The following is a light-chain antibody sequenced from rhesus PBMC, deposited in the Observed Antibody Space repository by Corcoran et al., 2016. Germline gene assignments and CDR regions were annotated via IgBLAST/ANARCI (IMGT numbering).Light chain of an antibody. V-gene: IGKV1-43*01. CDR1: QGISTY. J-gene: IGKJ4*01. CDR2: AAS. Sequence: DIQMTQSPSSLSASAGDRVTITCRASQGISTYLNWYQQTPGKAPKRLIYAASSLESGVPSRFSGSGAGKEFTLTISSLQPEDFATYYCLQYNSNPLTFGGGTKVEIK. CDR3: LQYNSNPLT.